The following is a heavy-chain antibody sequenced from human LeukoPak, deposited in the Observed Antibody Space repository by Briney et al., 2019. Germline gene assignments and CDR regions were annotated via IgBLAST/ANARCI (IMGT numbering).Heavy chain of an antibody. D-gene: IGHD5-12*01. CDR1: GFTFSSYG. Sequence: PGGSLRLSCAASGFTFSSYGMHWVRQAPGKGLEWVSSISNSGGRTFYTDSVKGRFTISRDNSKITLYLQMNSLRAEDTAVYYCAKSYNGYESKPDYWGQGTLVTVSS. CDR3: AKSYNGYESKPDY. J-gene: IGHJ4*02. V-gene: IGHV3-23*01. CDR2: ISNSGGRT.